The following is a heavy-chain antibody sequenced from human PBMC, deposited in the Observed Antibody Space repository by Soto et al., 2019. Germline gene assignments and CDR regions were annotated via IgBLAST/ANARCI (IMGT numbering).Heavy chain of an antibody. Sequence: GASVKFSCKASGGTLNNYAINWVRQAPGQGLEWMGGILPVSAPPDYAQKFQGRVSITADHSTSTVYMELSRLKSDDTAVYFCATDSNYDVSNSFWGQGTLVTVSS. D-gene: IGHD3-3*01. V-gene: IGHV1-69*13. CDR1: GGTLNNYA. CDR3: ATDSNYDVSNSF. CDR2: ILPVSAPP. J-gene: IGHJ4*02.